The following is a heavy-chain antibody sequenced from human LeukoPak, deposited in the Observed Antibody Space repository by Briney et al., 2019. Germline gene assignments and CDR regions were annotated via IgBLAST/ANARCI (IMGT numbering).Heavy chain of an antibody. CDR1: GFTFDDYA. D-gene: IGHD3-10*01. J-gene: IGHJ4*02. CDR2: ISWNSGSI. V-gene: IGHV3-9*01. Sequence: GGSLRLSCAASGFTFDDYAMHWVRQAPGKGLEWVSGISWNSGSIGYADSVKGRFTISRDNAKNSLYLQMNSLRAEDTAVYYCARDVPLWFGEHYYFDYWGQGTLVTVSS. CDR3: ARDVPLWFGEHYYFDY.